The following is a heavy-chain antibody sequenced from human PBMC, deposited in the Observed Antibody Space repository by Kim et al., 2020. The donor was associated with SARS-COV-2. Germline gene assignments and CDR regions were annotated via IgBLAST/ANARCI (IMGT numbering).Heavy chain of an antibody. CDR3: ARATREDIVVVPAAIRVPKPKPYYYMDV. D-gene: IGHD2-2*02. Sequence: SETLSLTCAVYGGSFSGYYWSWIRQPPGKGLEWIGEINHSGSTNYNPSLKSRVTISVDTSKNQFSLKLSSVTAADTAVYYCARATREDIVVVPAAIRVPKPKPYYYMDVWGKGTTVTVSS. V-gene: IGHV4-34*01. J-gene: IGHJ6*03. CDR1: GGSFSGYY. CDR2: INHSGST.